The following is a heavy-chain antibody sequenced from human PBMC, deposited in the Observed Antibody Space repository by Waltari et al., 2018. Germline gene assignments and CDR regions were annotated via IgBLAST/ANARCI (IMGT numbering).Heavy chain of an antibody. J-gene: IGHJ5*02. CDR1: GVAFSEAW. CDR3: TTMAFA. Sequence: EVHLVESGGGLVEPGGSFRLSCAAAGVAFSEAWMNWVRQAPGKGLEWVGRIKRISDGGITNYAAPVNGRFTISRDDSKNTVFLQMNSLKIEDTAVYYCTTMAFAWGQGTLVTVSS. CDR2: IKRISDGGIT. V-gene: IGHV3-15*01. D-gene: IGHD3-10*01.